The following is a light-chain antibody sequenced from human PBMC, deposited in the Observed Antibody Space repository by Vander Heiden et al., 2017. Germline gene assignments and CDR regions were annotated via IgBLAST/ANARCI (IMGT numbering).Light chain of an antibody. V-gene: IGKV1-5*03. CDR1: QSISTW. J-gene: IGKJ2*01. CDR2: KAS. Sequence: DLPMTQSPSTLSASVGDRVTITCRASQSISTWLAWYQQKPGKAPKLLIYKASSLQSGVSSRFSGSGSGTEFTLTISSLQPDDFATYYCQQYNSYPYTFGQGTKLEIK. CDR3: QQYNSYPYT.